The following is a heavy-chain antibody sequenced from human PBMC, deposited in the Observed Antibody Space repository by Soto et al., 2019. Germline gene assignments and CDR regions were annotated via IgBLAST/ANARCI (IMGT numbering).Heavy chain of an antibody. CDR1: GYTFTSYD. J-gene: IGHJ6*02. V-gene: IGHV1-8*01. D-gene: IGHD2-15*01. CDR2: MNPNSGNT. CDR3: EREFPNVVEDYYGMDV. Sequence: ASVKVSCKASGYTFTSYDINWVRQATGQGLEWMGWMNPNSGNTGYAQKFQGRVTMTRNTSISTAYMELSSLRSEDTAVYYCEREFPNVVEDYYGMDVWGQGTTVTVSS.